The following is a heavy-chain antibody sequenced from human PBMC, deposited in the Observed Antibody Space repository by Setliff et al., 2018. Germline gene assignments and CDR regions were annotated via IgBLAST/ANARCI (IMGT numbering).Heavy chain of an antibody. CDR2: FIPMFGTT. V-gene: IGHV1-69*13. D-gene: IGHD2-15*01. CDR3: ARVRDCSGGICHRGFHHYMDV. J-gene: IGHJ6*03. Sequence: GASVKVSCKASGGTFSSYAIDWVRQAPGQGLEWMGGFIPMFGTTNYAQRFRGRVTITADESTTTAYLELSSLRSEDTAVYYCARVRDCSGGICHRGFHHYMDVWGKGTTVTVSS. CDR1: GGTFSSYA.